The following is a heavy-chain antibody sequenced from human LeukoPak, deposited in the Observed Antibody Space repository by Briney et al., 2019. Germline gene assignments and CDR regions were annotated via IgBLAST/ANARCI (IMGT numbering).Heavy chain of an antibody. CDR2: INPNSGGT. CDR3: AREEYSSGWYVY. Sequence: ASVKVSCKASGYTFTGYYMYWVRQAPGQGLEWMGWINPNSGGTNYAQKFQGRVTMTRDTSISTAYMELSRLRSDDTAVYYCAREEYSSGWYVYWGQGTLVTVSS. V-gene: IGHV1-2*02. D-gene: IGHD6-19*01. CDR1: GYTFTGYY. J-gene: IGHJ4*02.